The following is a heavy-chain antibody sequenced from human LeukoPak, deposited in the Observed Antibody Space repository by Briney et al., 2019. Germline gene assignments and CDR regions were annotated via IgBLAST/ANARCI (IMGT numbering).Heavy chain of an antibody. CDR1: GFTFSGSA. V-gene: IGHV3-7*01. J-gene: IGHJ4*02. CDR3: ATDRGWRTSGYYLYYFEY. Sequence: GGSLRLSCAAFGFTFSGSAMHWVRQASGKGLEWVASIKHDGSEKYYVDSVRGRFTISRDNTMNSLYLQMSSLRAEDTAVYYCATDRGWRTSGYYLYYFEYWGQGTLVTYSS. CDR2: IKHDGSEK. D-gene: IGHD3-3*01.